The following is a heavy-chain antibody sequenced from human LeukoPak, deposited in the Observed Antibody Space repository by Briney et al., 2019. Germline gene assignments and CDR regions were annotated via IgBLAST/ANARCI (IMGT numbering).Heavy chain of an antibody. CDR2: INHSGST. J-gene: IGHJ4*02. V-gene: IGHV4-34*01. CDR1: GGSFSGYY. CDR3: ARGGCTSTSCYGFDS. D-gene: IGHD2-2*01. Sequence: SETLSLACAVYGGSFSGYYWSWIRQPPGKGLEWIGEINHSGSTNYNPPLKSRVTISIDTSKNQFSLMLNSVTAADTAVYYCARGGCTSTSCYGFDSWGQGTLVTVSS.